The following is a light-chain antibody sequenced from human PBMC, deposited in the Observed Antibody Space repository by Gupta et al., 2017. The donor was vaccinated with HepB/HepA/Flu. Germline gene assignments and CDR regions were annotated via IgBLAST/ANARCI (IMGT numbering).Light chain of an antibody. Sequence: YELTQPPSVSVSPGQTASITCSGDKLGDKYACWYQQKPGQSPVLVIYQDSKRPSGIPERSSGSNSGNTATLTISGTQAMDEADYYCQAWDSSTHVVFGGGTKLTVL. CDR1: KLGDKY. J-gene: IGLJ2*01. V-gene: IGLV3-1*01. CDR3: QAWDSSTHVV. CDR2: QDS.